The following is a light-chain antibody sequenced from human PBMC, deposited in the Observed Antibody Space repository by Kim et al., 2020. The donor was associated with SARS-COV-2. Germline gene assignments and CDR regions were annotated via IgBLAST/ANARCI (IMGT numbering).Light chain of an antibody. J-gene: IGKJ2*01. CDR1: QSVSRSY. V-gene: IGKV3-20*01. CDR2: DAS. Sequence: EIVLTQSPGILSLSAGERAVLSCRASQSVSRSYLAWYQQRPGQAPRLLIYDASNRATGIPDRFSGSGSGTDFTLTINRVEPEDVAVYSCQQYVSSPYTFGQGTKLEI. CDR3: QQYVSSPYT.